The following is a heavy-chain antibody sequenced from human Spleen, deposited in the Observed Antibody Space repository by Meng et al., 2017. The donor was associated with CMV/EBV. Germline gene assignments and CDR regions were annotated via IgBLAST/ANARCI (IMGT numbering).Heavy chain of an antibody. Sequence: GGSLRLSCTASGFTFNSYAMTWVRQAPGKGLEWVSLISDSGDSPYYADSVKGRFIISRDNSKNMVYLQIKSLRADDTAIYYCAKTLNGYGGEDSWGQGTLVTVSS. J-gene: IGHJ4*02. V-gene: IGHV3-23*01. CDR1: GFTFNSYA. CDR2: ISDSGDSP. CDR3: AKTLNGYGGEDS. D-gene: IGHD5-18*01.